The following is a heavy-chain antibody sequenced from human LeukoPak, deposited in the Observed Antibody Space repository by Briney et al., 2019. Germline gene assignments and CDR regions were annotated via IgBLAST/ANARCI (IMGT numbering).Heavy chain of an antibody. CDR1: GYTFTNYY. CDR3: ARAMVSPSYYDSSGYHGGDAFDI. Sequence: ASVKVSCKASGYTFTNYYMHWVRQAPGQGLEWMGIINPSGGSTNYAQKFQGRVTLTRDTSTSTVYMELSSLRSDDTAVYYCARAMVSPSYYDSSGYHGGDAFDIWGQGTMVTVSS. J-gene: IGHJ3*02. V-gene: IGHV1-46*01. CDR2: INPSGGST. D-gene: IGHD3-22*01.